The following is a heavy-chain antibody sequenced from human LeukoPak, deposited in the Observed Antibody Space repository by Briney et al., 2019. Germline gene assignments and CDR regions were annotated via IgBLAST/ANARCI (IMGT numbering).Heavy chain of an antibody. V-gene: IGHV3-48*01. CDR1: GSTFSSYT. J-gene: IGHJ4*02. CDR3: ATGAGRGYNL. D-gene: IGHD5-24*01. CDR2: ISSSSSTI. Sequence: SGGSLRLSCAASGSTFSSYTMNWVRQAPGKGLEWVSYISSSSSTIYYTDSVKGRFIISRDNAKNSLYLQMNSLRAEDTAVYYCATGAGRGYNLWGQGTLITVSS.